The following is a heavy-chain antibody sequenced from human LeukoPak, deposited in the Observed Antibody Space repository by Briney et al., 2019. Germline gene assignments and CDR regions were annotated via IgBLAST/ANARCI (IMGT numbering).Heavy chain of an antibody. CDR2: IYHSGST. J-gene: IGHJ4*02. D-gene: IGHD1-26*01. Sequence: SQTLSLTCTVSGGSINSGGYYWSWIRQPPGKGLEWIGYIYHSGSTYYNPSLKSRVTISVDRSKNQFSLKLSSVTAADTAVYYCAREGGSYYDYWGQGTLVAVSS. V-gene: IGHV4-30-2*01. CDR3: AREGGSYYDY. CDR1: GGSINSGGYY.